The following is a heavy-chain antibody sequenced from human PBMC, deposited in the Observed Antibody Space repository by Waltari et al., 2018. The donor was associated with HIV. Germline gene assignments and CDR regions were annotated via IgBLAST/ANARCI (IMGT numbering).Heavy chain of an antibody. D-gene: IGHD5-18*01. CDR1: GFTFSDHY. V-gene: IGHV3-72*01. Sequence: EVQLVESGGGLVQPGGSLRLSCAASGFTFSDHYLDWVRPAPGKGLEWVGRTRNKANSYITQYAASVKGRFTISRDDSKNSLYLQMNRLKTEDTAVYYCAREWSLDTAMVHWYFDLWGRGTLVTVSS. CDR2: TRNKANSYIT. CDR3: AREWSLDTAMVHWYFDL. J-gene: IGHJ2*01.